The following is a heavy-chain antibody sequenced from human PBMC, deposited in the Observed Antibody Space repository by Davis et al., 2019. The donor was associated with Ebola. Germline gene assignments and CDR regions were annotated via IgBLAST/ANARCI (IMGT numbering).Heavy chain of an antibody. V-gene: IGHV1-18*04. CDR3: ARVQCSSTSCYSGYFDY. Sequence: ASVKVSCKASGYTFTSYGISWVRQAPGHGLEWMGWISAYNGNTNYAQKLQGRVTMTTDTSTSTAYMELRSLRSDDTAVYYCARVQCSSTSCYSGYFDYWGQGTLVTVSS. CDR2: ISAYNGNT. CDR1: GYTFTSYG. D-gene: IGHD2-2*01. J-gene: IGHJ4*02.